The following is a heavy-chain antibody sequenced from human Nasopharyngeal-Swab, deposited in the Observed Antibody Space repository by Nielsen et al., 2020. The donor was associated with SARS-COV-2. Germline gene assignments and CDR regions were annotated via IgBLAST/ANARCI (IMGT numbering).Heavy chain of an antibody. CDR2: ISSSSSTI. CDR3: ARHPIWAARPIAYMDV. CDR1: GFTFSSYS. D-gene: IGHD6-6*01. V-gene: IGHV3-48*04. Sequence: GESLKISCAASGFTFSSYSMNWVRQAPGKGLEWVSYISSSSSTIYYADSVKGRFTISRDNAKNSLYLQMNSLRAEDTAVYYCARHPIWAARPIAYMDVWGKGTTVTVSS. J-gene: IGHJ6*03.